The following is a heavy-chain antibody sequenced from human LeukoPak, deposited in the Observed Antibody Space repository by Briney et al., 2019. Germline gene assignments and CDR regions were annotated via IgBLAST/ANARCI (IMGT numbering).Heavy chain of an antibody. D-gene: IGHD6-19*01. CDR1: GDSISIYY. Sequence: PSETLSLTCTVSGDSISIYYWSWIRQPPGKGLEWIGYIYYSGSTNCNPSLKSRVTISVDTSKNQLSLKLSSVTAADTAVYYCARVGEQWLDYYFDYWGQGTLVTVSS. CDR3: ARVGEQWLDYYFDY. V-gene: IGHV4-59*01. J-gene: IGHJ4*02. CDR2: IYYSGST.